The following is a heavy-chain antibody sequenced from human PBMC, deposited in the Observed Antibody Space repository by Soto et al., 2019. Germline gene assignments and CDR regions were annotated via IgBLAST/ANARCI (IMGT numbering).Heavy chain of an antibody. V-gene: IGHV6-1*01. Sequence: SQTLSLTCDISGDSVSSSSAAWNWIRQSPSRGLEWLGRTYHRSKWIHEYTVSMESRITINPDTSKNQFSLHIYSVTPEDTAVYYCAGVVWFRGMDVWGQGTPVTVSS. CDR3: AGVVWFRGMDV. CDR2: TYHRSKWIH. J-gene: IGHJ6*02. D-gene: IGHD3-16*01. CDR1: GDSVSSSSAA.